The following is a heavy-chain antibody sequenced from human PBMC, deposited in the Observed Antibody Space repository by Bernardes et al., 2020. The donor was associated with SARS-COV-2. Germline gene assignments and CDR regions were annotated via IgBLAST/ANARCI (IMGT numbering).Heavy chain of an antibody. CDR3: AKDIAGTSGTYYYYYGMDV. V-gene: IGHV3-43*01. D-gene: IGHD1-1*01. CDR1: GFTFDDYT. Sequence: GGSLRLSCAASGFTFDDYTMHWVRQAPGKGLEWVSLISWDGGSTYYADSVKGRFTISRDNSKNSLYLQMNSLRTEDTALYYCAKDIAGTSGTYYYYYGMDVWGQGTTVTVSS. CDR2: ISWDGGST. J-gene: IGHJ6*02.